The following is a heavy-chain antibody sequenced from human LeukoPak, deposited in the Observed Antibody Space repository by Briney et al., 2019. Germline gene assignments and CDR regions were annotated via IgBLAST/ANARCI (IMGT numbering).Heavy chain of an antibody. CDR2: ISGSGGST. V-gene: IGHV3-23*01. CDR3: AKGGPNCSGGSCYYYYMDV. Sequence: PGGSLRLSCAASGFTFSSYAMSWVRQAPGKGLEWVSAISGSGGSTYYADSVKGRFTISRDNSKNTLYLQMNSLRAEDTAVYYCAKGGPNCSGGSCYYYYMDVWGKGTTVTVSS. D-gene: IGHD2-15*01. J-gene: IGHJ6*03. CDR1: GFTFSSYA.